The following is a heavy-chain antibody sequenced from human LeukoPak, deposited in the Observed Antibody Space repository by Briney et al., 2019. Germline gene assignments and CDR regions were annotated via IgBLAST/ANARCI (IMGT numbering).Heavy chain of an antibody. CDR3: ASGLGSFIMWFDP. Sequence: SETLSLTCTVSGGSITSSSYYWGWIRQPPGKGLQWIGSIYYSGSTYYNPSLKSRVTISVDTSKNQFSLKLSSVTAADTAVYYCASGLGSFIMWFDPWGQGTLVTVSS. CDR2: IYYSGST. D-gene: IGHD3/OR15-3a*01. V-gene: IGHV4-39*07. J-gene: IGHJ5*02. CDR1: GGSITSSSYY.